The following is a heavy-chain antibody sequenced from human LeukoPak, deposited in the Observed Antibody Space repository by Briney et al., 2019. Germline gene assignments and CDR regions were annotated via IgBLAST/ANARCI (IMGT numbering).Heavy chain of an antibody. CDR2: IYYSGST. V-gene: IGHV4-59*01. CDR3: GRSWSGYYMDVFDI. Sequence: PSETLSLTCTVSGGSISSYYWSWIRQPPGKGLEWIGYIYYSGSTNYNPSLKSRVTISVDTSKNQFSLKLSSVTAADTAVYYCGRSWSGYYMDVFDIWAEGTMVPVSS. J-gene: IGHJ3*02. D-gene: IGHD3-3*01. CDR1: GGSISSYY.